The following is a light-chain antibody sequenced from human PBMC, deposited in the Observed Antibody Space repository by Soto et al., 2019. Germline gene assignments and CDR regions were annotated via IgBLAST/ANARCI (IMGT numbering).Light chain of an antibody. CDR2: DTS. J-gene: IGKJ4*01. CDR1: QSVRSY. V-gene: IGKV3-11*01. CDR3: QQRISWPLA. Sequence: EIVLTQSPATLSLSPGERATLSCRASQSVRSYLAWYQQKPGQAPRLLIYDTSNMATGIPARFIGSGSGTDFTLTISSLQPEDFAVYYCQQRISWPLAFGGGTRVDIK.